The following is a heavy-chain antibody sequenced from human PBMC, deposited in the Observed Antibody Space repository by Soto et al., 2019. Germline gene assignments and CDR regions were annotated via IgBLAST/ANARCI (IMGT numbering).Heavy chain of an antibody. CDR3: AKGTYYYDSGAFDI. CDR1: GFTFSSYG. CDR2: ISYDGSNK. J-gene: IGHJ3*02. V-gene: IGHV3-30*18. D-gene: IGHD3-22*01. Sequence: GGSLRLSCAASGFTFSSYGMHWVRQAPGKGLEWVAVISYDGSNKYYADSVKGRFTISRDNSKNTLYLQMNSLRAEDTAVYYCAKGTYYYDSGAFDIWGQGTMVTVSS.